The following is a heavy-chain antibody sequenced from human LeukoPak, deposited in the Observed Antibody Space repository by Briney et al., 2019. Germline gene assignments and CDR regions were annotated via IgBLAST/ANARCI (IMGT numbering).Heavy chain of an antibody. CDR3: ARAEYYFGSGSFCRY. CDR2: ISTYNGDT. CDR1: GYIFTRYG. D-gene: IGHD3-10*01. J-gene: IGHJ4*02. V-gene: IGHV1-18*01. Sequence: ASVKVSSKPSGYIFTRYGLSWVRQAPRPRLERMGWISTYNGDTNYAQKLQGRVTLTTDTSTRTGYMELRSLRSDDTAVYYCARAEYYFGSGSFCRYWGQGTLVSVSS.